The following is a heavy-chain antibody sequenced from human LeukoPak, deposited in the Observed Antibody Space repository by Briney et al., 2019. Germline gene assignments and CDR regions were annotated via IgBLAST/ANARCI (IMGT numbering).Heavy chain of an antibody. CDR1: GASISSDY. Sequence: PSDTLALTCTVSGASISSDYWSWIRQSPGKGLEWIGYIYDSGNTDYNPSLKSRVSISMNTSKNQFSLNLSSVTDADTAVYYCAGRGRRYFRDWGQGTLVTVSS. V-gene: IGHV4-59*08. CDR2: IYDSGNT. J-gene: IGHJ1*01. CDR3: AGRGRRYFRD.